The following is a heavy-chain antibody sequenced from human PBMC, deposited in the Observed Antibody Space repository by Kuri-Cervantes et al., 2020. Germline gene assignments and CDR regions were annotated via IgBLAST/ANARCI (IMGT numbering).Heavy chain of an antibody. V-gene: IGHV3-7*01. D-gene: IGHD3-10*01. J-gene: IGHJ6*02. CDR2: IKQDGSEK. CDR3: ACPAYGSLPV. CDR1: GFTFSSYG. Sequence: GESLKISCAASGFTFSSYGMHWVRQAPGKGLEWVANIKQDGSEKYYVDSVKGRFTISRDNAKNSLYLQMNSLRAEDTAVYYCACPAYGSLPVWGQGTTVTVSS.